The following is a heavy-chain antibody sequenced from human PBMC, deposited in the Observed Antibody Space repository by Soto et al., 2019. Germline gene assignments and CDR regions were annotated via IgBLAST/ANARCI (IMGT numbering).Heavy chain of an antibody. J-gene: IGHJ4*02. V-gene: IGHV1-69*01. Sequence: QVQLVQSGAEVKKPGSSVKVSCKASGGTFSSYAISWVRQAPGQGLEWMGGIIPIFGTANYAQKFQGRVTITADESTSTANMELSSLRSEDTAVYYCAREEHDYGGNSPFAYWGQGTLVTVSS. CDR3: AREEHDYGGNSPFAY. CDR2: IIPIFGTA. D-gene: IGHD4-17*01. CDR1: GGTFSSYA.